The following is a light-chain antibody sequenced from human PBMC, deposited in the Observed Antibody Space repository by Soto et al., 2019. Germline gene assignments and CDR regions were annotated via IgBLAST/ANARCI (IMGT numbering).Light chain of an antibody. J-gene: IGLJ2*01. CDR2: SNN. Sequence: QSFLTQPPSASGTAGQKVFIACSGSSSNIGGTNYAYWYQQLPGAAPKLLMHSNNLRPSGVPERISGSKFGTAASLAISGLRSEDEAVYYCASWDDRLGAVIFGGGTKVTVL. CDR3: ASWDDRLGAVI. CDR1: SSNIGGTNY. V-gene: IGLV1-47*02.